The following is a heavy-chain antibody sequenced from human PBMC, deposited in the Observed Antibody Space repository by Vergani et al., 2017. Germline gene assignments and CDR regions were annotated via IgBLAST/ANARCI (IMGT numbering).Heavy chain of an antibody. CDR3: ARHEGECTNGVCYYDYSYGMDV. V-gene: IGHV4-30-2*03. D-gene: IGHD2-8*01. CDR1: GGSVSSGGYS. Sequence: QLQLQESGSGLVKPSQTLSLTCAVSGGSVSSGGYSWSWIRQPPGKGLEWIGYIYYSGSTFYNPSLTSPVTISVDRSKNQFSLKLNTVTAADTAVFYCARHEGECTNGVCYYDYSYGMDVWGQGTTVTVSS. CDR2: IYYSGST. J-gene: IGHJ6*02.